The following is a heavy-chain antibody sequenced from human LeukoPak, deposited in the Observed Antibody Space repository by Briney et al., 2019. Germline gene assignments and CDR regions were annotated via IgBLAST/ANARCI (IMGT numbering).Heavy chain of an antibody. CDR1: GGSISSTSYY. J-gene: IGHJ4*02. V-gene: IGHV4-39*07. Sequence: QLQLQESGPGLLKPSETLSLTCTVSGGSISSTSYYWGWIRQPPGKGLEWIGSMYYSGSTYYNPSLKSRVTISVDTSKNQFSLRLSSVTAADTAVYYCARVLRGWNDAPLDYWGQGTLVTVSS. D-gene: IGHD1-1*01. CDR3: ARVLRGWNDAPLDY. CDR2: MYYSGST.